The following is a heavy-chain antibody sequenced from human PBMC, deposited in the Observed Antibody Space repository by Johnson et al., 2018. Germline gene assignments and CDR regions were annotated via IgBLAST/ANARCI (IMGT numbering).Heavy chain of an antibody. CDR3: AKESGSYYIENAFDI. D-gene: IGHD1-26*01. J-gene: IGHJ3*02. CDR1: GITFSTYG. CDR2: ISYDGSNK. V-gene: IGHV3-30*18. Sequence: QVQLVQSGGGVVQPGRSLRLSCAASGITFSTYGMHWVRQAPGKWLEWVAVISYDGSNKNYADSVKGRFTISRDNSKNTLYLQMNSLRAEDTAMYYCAKESGSYYIENAFDIWGQGTMVTVSS.